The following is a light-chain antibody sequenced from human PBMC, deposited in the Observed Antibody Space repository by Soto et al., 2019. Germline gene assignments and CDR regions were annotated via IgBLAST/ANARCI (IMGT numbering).Light chain of an antibody. J-gene: IGKJ5*01. CDR3: QQTYTSLSIT. Sequence: DIQMTQSPSSLSGSVGDRVTITCLASENISRHLNGDQQKPGKAAKVLIYAASSLLNGVPSRFSGGGSGPDFTHTISNIQPEDFATYNCQQTYTSLSITFGQGPRLESK. CDR2: AAS. V-gene: IGKV1-39*01. CDR1: ENISRH.